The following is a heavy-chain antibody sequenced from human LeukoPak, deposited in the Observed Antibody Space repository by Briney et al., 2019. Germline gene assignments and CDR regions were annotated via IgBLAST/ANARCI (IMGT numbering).Heavy chain of an antibody. V-gene: IGHV4-34*01. CDR3: ARDLYYYDSSGYYP. CDR2: INYSRST. CDR1: GGSFSGYY. Sequence: SETLSLTCAVYGGSFSGYYWSWIRQPPGKGLEWIGEINYSRSTNYNPSLKSRVTISVDTSKNQFSLKLSSVTAADTAVYYCARDLYYYDSSGYYPWGQGTLVTVSS. D-gene: IGHD3-22*01. J-gene: IGHJ5*02.